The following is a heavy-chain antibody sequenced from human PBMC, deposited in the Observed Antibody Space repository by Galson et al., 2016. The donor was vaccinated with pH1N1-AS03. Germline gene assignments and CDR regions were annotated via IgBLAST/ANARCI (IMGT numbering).Heavy chain of an antibody. CDR2: FSPGGRA. D-gene: IGHD3-22*01. V-gene: IGHV3-53*01. CDR3: VRYYYSGGSVPGAFDI. Sequence: SLRLSCAASGFTVSSNYMGWVRQAPGKGLEWVSVFSPGGRAHYADPVMGRFTMSRDNSKNTVYLQMNSLRAEDTAIYSCVRYYYSGGSVPGAFDIWGQGTVVTVSS. J-gene: IGHJ3*02. CDR1: GFTVSSNY.